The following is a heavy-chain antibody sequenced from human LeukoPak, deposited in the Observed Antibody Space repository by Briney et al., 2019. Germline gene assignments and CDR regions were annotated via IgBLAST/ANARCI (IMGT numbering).Heavy chain of an antibody. CDR3: AKDPQFREYQLPTYFDY. Sequence: GGSLRLSCAASGFTFSSYGMHWVRQAPGKGLEWVAVISYDGSNKYYADSVKGRFTISRDNSKNTLYLQMNSLRAEDTAVYYCAKDPQFREYQLPTYFDYWGQGTLVTVFS. V-gene: IGHV3-30*18. J-gene: IGHJ4*02. D-gene: IGHD2-2*01. CDR2: ISYDGSNK. CDR1: GFTFSSYG.